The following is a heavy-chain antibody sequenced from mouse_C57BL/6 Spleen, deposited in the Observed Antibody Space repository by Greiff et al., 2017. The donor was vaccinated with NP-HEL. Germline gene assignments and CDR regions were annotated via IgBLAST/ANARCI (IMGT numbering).Heavy chain of an antibody. CDR3: ARRGTGTGFDY. Sequence: VQLQQSGAELVKPGASVKISCKASGYAFSSYWMNWVKQRPGKGLEWIGQIYPGDGDTNYNGKFKGKATLTADKSSSTAYMQLSSLTSEDSAVYFCARRGTGTGFDYWGQGTTLTVSS. J-gene: IGHJ2*01. D-gene: IGHD4-1*01. V-gene: IGHV1-80*01. CDR2: IYPGDGDT. CDR1: GYAFSSYW.